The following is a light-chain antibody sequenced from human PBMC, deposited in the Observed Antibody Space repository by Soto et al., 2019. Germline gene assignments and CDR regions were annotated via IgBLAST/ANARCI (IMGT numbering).Light chain of an antibody. V-gene: IGKV1-5*01. CDR1: QSVINW. CDR2: DAS. CDR3: QQYTTYPYT. J-gene: IGKJ2*01. Sequence: DIQMTQSPSTLFASVGDRVTITCRASQSVINWLAWYQQKPGKAPNLLIYDASRLQSGIPSRFSGSGSGTEFTLTISSLQPDDFATYYCQQYTTYPYTFGQGTKLEIK.